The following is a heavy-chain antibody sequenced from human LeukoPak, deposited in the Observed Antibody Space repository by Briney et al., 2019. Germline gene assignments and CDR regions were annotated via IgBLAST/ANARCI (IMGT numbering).Heavy chain of an antibody. V-gene: IGHV3-23*01. CDR1: GFTFSSYA. Sequence: GGSLRLSCAASGFTFSSYAMSWVRQAPGKGLEWVSAISGSGGSTYYADSVKGRFTISRDNSKNTLYLQMNSLRAEGTAVYYCAKDEYYDFWSGYLVDYWGQGTLVTVSS. CDR3: AKDEYYDFWSGYLVDY. D-gene: IGHD3-3*01. J-gene: IGHJ4*02. CDR2: ISGSGGST.